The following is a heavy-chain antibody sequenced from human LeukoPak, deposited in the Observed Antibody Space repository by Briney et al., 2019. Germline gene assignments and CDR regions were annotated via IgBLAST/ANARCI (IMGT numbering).Heavy chain of an antibody. Sequence: GGSLRLSCAASGFTFSSYGMHWVRQAPGKGLEWVAFIRYDGINKYYADSVKGRFTISRGNSKNTLYLQMNSLRAEDTAVYYCAKLTGTFDYWGQGTLVTVSS. V-gene: IGHV3-30*02. D-gene: IGHD7-27*01. CDR2: IRYDGINK. CDR3: AKLTGTFDY. J-gene: IGHJ4*02. CDR1: GFTFSSYG.